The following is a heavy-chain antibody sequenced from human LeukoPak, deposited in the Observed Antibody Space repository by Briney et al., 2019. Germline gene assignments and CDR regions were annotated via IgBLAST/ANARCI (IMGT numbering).Heavy chain of an antibody. J-gene: IGHJ4*02. CDR2: ISSSSSYI. Sequence: PGGSLRLSCAASGFTFSSYSMNWVRQGPGKGLEWVSSISSSSSYIYYADSVKGRFTISRDNAKNSLYLQMNSLRAEDTAVYYCARGGSGSYSEFDYWGQGTLVTVSS. D-gene: IGHD3-10*01. CDR1: GFTFSSYS. CDR3: ARGGSGSYSEFDY. V-gene: IGHV3-21*01.